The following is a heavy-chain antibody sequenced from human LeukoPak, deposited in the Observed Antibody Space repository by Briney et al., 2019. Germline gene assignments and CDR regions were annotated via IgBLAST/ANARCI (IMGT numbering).Heavy chain of an antibody. Sequence: RGSLRLSCAASGFTFSSYGMHWVRQAPGKGLEWVAVISTDGSQKFYADSVKGRFTVSRDNSKNTLYLQMSSLRAEDTAVYYCAKIVVAGTHYFEYWGQGTLVTVSP. J-gene: IGHJ4*02. CDR3: AKIVVAGTHYFEY. V-gene: IGHV3-30*18. CDR1: GFTFSSYG. CDR2: ISTDGSQK. D-gene: IGHD6-19*01.